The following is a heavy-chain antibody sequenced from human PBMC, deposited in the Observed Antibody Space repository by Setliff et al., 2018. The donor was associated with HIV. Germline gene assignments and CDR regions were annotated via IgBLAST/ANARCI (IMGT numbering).Heavy chain of an antibody. Sequence: KPSETLSLTCSVYGDGFTGYSWSWIRQSPGKGLEWLGEINRNGITYSIPSLRGRLSISIDTSRNQFSLRLTSLIAADTAVYYCARGGSAWNMPRGDYANWFDPWGQGTLVTVSS. J-gene: IGHJ5*02. V-gene: IGHV4-34*01. CDR3: ARGGSAWNMPRGDYANWFDP. D-gene: IGHD4-17*01. CDR2: INRNGIT. CDR1: GDGFTGYS.